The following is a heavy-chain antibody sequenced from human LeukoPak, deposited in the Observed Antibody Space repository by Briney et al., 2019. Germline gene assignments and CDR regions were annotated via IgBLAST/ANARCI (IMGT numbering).Heavy chain of an antibody. CDR2: IRNLAYGGAP. D-gene: IGHD1-26*01. J-gene: IGHJ6*02. CDR1: GFTFSDYW. Sequence: GGSLRLSCVVSGFTFSDYWMSWVRQAPGKGLEWVGFIRNLAYGGAPEYAASVRGRFTISRDKYKSIAYLQMNSLKTEDTGIYYCTSDTGSYLAYYGLDVWGQGTTVTVSS. CDR3: TSDTGSYLAYYGLDV. V-gene: IGHV3-49*04.